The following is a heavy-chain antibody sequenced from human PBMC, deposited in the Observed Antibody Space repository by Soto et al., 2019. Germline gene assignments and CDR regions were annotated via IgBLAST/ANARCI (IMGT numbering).Heavy chain of an antibody. V-gene: IGHV1-3*01. D-gene: IGHD2-2*01. CDR2: INAGNGNT. J-gene: IGHJ5*02. CDR1: GYTFTSYA. Sequence: ASVKVSCKASGYTFTSYAMHWVRQAPGQRLEWMGWINAGNGNTKYSQRFQGRVTITRDTSASTAYMELSSLRSEDTAVYYCARDTGSIVVVPAATNWFDPWGQGTLVTVSS. CDR3: ARDTGSIVVVPAATNWFDP.